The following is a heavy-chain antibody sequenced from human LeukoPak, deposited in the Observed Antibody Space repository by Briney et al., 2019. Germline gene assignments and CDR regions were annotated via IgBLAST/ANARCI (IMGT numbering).Heavy chain of an antibody. CDR3: AKEVPIVVVPAAVPNWFDP. J-gene: IGHJ5*02. CDR1: GFTFSSYA. Sequence: PGGSLRLSCAASGFTFSSYAMSWVRQAPGKGLEWVSAISGSGGSTYYADSVKGRFTISRDNSKNTLYLQMNSLRAEDTAVYYCAKEVPIVVVPAAVPNWFDPWGQGTLVTVSS. D-gene: IGHD2-2*01. V-gene: IGHV3-23*01. CDR2: ISGSGGST.